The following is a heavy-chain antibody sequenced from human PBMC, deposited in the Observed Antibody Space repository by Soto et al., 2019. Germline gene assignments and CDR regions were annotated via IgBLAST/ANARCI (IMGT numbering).Heavy chain of an antibody. V-gene: IGHV1-3*01. CDR3: ARKDYYDSGMYYFDY. CDR1: GYTFNKYP. CDR2: INPGNGDT. J-gene: IGHJ4*02. Sequence: ASVKVSCKTSGYTFNKYPIHWVRQAPGQGLERMGWINPGNGDTGYSQKFQDRVTITRDTSASTAYMELGSLRSEDTAVYYCARKDYYDSGMYYFDYWGQGTLVTVSS. D-gene: IGHD3-22*01.